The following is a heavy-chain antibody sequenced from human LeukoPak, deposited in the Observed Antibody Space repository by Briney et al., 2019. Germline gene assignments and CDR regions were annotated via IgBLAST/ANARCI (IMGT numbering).Heavy chain of an antibody. V-gene: IGHV4-38-2*02. CDR3: GSLRGGATRYFDY. CDR2: IYHSGST. J-gene: IGHJ4*02. D-gene: IGHD3-10*01. CDR1: GYSISSGYY. Sequence: SETLSLTCTVSGYSISSGYYWGWIRQPPGKGLEWIGSIYHSGSTYYNPSLKSRVTISVDTSKNQFSLKLSSVTAADTAVYYCGSLRGGATRYFDYWGQGTLVTVSS.